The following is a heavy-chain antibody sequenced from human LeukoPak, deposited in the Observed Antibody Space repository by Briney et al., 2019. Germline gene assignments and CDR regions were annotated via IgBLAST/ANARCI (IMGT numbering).Heavy chain of an antibody. J-gene: IGHJ3*02. CDR3: ARDPSTLDYDAFDI. Sequence: KAGGSLRLSCAASGFTFSSYSMNWVRQAPGKGLEWVASISSSSSYIYYADSVKGRFTISRDNSKHTLYLQMNSLRAEDTAVYYCARDPSTLDYDAFDIWGQGTMVTVSS. CDR2: ISSSSSYI. D-gene: IGHD5-12*01. CDR1: GFTFSSYS. V-gene: IGHV3-21*04.